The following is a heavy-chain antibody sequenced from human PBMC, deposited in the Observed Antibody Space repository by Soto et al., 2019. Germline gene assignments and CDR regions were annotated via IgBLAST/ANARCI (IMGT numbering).Heavy chain of an antibody. D-gene: IGHD2-2*01. J-gene: IGHJ4*02. Sequence: GGSLRLSCVGSGFTFSSNWMTWVRQAPGKGLEWVGNIRQDGGEKNYVDSVKGRFTISRDNAKNSLYLQMNSLRAEDTAVYYCAREIVVARGASYFDYWGPGTLVTVSS. CDR3: AREIVVARGASYFDY. CDR1: GFTFSSNW. V-gene: IGHV3-7*04. CDR2: IRQDGGEK.